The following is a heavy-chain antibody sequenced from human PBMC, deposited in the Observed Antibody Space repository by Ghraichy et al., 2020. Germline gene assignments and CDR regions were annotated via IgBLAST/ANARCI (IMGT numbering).Heavy chain of an antibody. J-gene: IGHJ5*02. CDR1: GFTFRTYA. D-gene: IGHD5-18*01. Sequence: GGSLRLSCSASGFTFRTYAVYWVRQAPGKGLEYVSAIGSDGLGTYYADSVKDRFAMSRDNSKNTLSLQMSSLRPEDTATYYCLRVIPRKQSWLGYADLCRQGTRVIVSS. CDR3: LRVIPRKQSWLGYADL. V-gene: IGHV3-64D*06. CDR2: IGSDGLGT.